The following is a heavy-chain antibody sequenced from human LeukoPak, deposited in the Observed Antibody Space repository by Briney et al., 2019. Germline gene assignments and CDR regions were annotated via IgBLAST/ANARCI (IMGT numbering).Heavy chain of an antibody. V-gene: IGHV4-61*09. CDR3: ARELYPGSVGIAVAGKEVGYYYMDV. J-gene: IGHJ6*03. Sequence: SQTLSLTCTVSGGSISSGNYYWSWIRQPAGKGLEWIGHIYTSGSTNYNPSLKSRVTISVDTSKNQFSLKLSSVTAADTAVYYCARELYPGSVGIAVAGKEVGYYYMDVWGKGTTVTVSS. CDR1: GGSISSGNYY. D-gene: IGHD6-19*01. CDR2: IYTSGST.